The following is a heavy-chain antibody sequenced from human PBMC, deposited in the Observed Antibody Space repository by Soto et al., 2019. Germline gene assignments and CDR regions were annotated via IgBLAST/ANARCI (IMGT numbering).Heavy chain of an antibody. J-gene: IGHJ4*02. CDR3: AKLGIAAYVS. V-gene: IGHV3-30*18. D-gene: IGHD6-13*01. CDR2: ISYDGSNK. Sequence: GGSLRLSCAASGFTFSSYGMHWVRQAPGKGLEWVAVISYDGSNKYYADSVKGRFTISRDNSKNTLYLQMNSLRAEDTAVYYCAKLGIAAYVSWGQGTLVTVSS. CDR1: GFTFSSYG.